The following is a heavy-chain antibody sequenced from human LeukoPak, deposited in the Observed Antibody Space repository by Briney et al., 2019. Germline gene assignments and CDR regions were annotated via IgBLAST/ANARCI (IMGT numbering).Heavy chain of an antibody. CDR3: ARREPRAAFDP. V-gene: IGHV4-59*12. D-gene: IGHD1-26*01. J-gene: IGHJ5*02. CDR2: IYYSGST. Sequence: SETLSLTCTVSGGSISSYYWSWIRQPPGKGLEWIGYIYYSGSTNYNPSLKSRVTISVDTSKNQFPLKLSSVTAADTAVYYCARREPRAAFDPWGQGTLVTVSS. CDR1: GGSISSYY.